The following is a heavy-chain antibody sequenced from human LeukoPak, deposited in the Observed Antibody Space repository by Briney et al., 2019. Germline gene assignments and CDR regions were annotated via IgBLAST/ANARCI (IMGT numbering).Heavy chain of an antibody. D-gene: IGHD3-10*01. CDR3: ARSPSSFYYGSGSYSARRLYYYYYYMDV. CDR1: GYTFTSYG. CDR2: ISAYNGNT. J-gene: IGHJ6*03. Sequence: ASVKVSCKASGYTFTSYGISWVRQAPGQGLEWMGWISAYNGNTNYAQKLQGRVTMTTDTSTSTAYMELRSLRSDDTAVYYCARSPSSFYYGSGSYSARRLYYYYYYMDVWGKGTTVTISS. V-gene: IGHV1-18*01.